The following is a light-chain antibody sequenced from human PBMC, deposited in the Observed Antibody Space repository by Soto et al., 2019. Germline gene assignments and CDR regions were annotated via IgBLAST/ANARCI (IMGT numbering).Light chain of an antibody. CDR2: AAS. CDR1: QYIGIY. Sequence: DIQMTQSPSSLSASVGDRVTITCRASQYIGIYLNWYQKKPGKAPKVLTHAASRVQSGVPSTFSASGSGTDFALTISSLQPEDFATYYCHQTYANPWTFGQGTKVDIK. CDR3: HQTYANPWT. J-gene: IGKJ1*01. V-gene: IGKV1-39*01.